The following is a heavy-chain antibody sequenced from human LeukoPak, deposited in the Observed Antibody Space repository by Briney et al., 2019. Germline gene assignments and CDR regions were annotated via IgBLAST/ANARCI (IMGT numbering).Heavy chain of an antibody. J-gene: IGHJ6*03. V-gene: IGHV4-59*01. CDR1: IDSFSNYH. D-gene: IGHD6-13*01. CDR3: ARGRVSSSSWQSVYYYYLYMDV. Sequence: PSETLSLTCAVYIDSFSNYHWNWIRQPPGKGLEWIGYIDHTGSTNYNPSLNSRVTISRDTSTNHFSLKLSSVTAADTAVYFCARGRVSSSSWQSVYYYYLYMDVWGKGSTVTVSS. CDR2: IDHTGST.